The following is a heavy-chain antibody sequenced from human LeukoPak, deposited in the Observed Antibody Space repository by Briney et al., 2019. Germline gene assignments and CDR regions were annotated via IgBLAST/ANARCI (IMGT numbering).Heavy chain of an antibody. CDR1: GFTFTNYA. V-gene: IGHV3-23*01. D-gene: IGHD1-26*01. CDR2: IRGDGSST. Sequence: TGGSLRLSCAASGFTFTNYAMSWVRQAPGKGLEWVSVIRGDGSSTYYADSMKGRFTISRDNSKNTLYLQMNSLRAEDTAVYYCAAHRYSGIYPYYFDYWGQGALVTVSS. J-gene: IGHJ4*02. CDR3: AAHRYSGIYPYYFDY.